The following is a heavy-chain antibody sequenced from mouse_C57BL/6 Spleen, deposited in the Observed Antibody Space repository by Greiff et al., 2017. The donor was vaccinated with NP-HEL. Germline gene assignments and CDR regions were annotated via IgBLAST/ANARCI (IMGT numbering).Heavy chain of an antibody. D-gene: IGHD3-2*02. CDR1: GFTFSDYG. J-gene: IGHJ4*01. V-gene: IGHV5-17*01. Sequence: EVKLMESGGGLVKPGGFLKLSCAASGFTFSDYGMHWVRQAPEKGLEWVAYISSGSSTIYYADTVKGRFTISRDNAKNTLFLQMTSLRSEDTAMYYCAMTAQVFAMDYWGQGTSVTVSS. CDR2: ISSGSSTI. CDR3: AMTAQVFAMDY.